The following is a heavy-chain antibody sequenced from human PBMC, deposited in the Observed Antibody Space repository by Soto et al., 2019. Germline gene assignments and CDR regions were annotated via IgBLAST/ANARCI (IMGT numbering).Heavy chain of an antibody. CDR2: IWYDGSNK. V-gene: IGHV3-33*01. J-gene: IGHJ3*02. CDR3: ARDRSGSYFGAFDI. Sequence: GGSLRLSCAASGFTFSSYGVHWVRQAPGKGLEWVAVIWYDGSNKYYADSVKGRFTISRDNSKNTLYLQMNSLRAEDTAVYYCARDRSGSYFGAFDIWGQGTMVTVSS. D-gene: IGHD1-26*01. CDR1: GFTFSSYG.